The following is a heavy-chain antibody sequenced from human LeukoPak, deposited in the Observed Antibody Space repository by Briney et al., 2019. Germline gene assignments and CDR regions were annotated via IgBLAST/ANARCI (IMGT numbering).Heavy chain of an antibody. D-gene: IGHD3-10*01. CDR1: RGSFSGYY. CDR2: INHSGTT. Sequence: SETLSLTCAVYRGSFSGYYWSWIRQPPGKGLEWIREINHSGTTNYNPSLKSRVTISVDTSKNQFSLKLSSVTAADTAVYYCAGRASHSRVTMVRGVIVAANNHHFDYWGQGTLVTVSS. CDR3: AGRASHSRVTMVRGVIVAANNHHFDY. V-gene: IGHV4-34*01. J-gene: IGHJ4*02.